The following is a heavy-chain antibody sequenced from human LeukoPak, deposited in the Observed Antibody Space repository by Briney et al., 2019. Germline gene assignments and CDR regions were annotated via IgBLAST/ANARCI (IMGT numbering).Heavy chain of an antibody. D-gene: IGHD3-10*01. CDR2: ISWNSGSI. CDR3: AKSLWFGTAYFDY. CDR1: GFTFDDYA. J-gene: IGHJ4*02. Sequence: TGGSLRLSCAASGFTFDDYAMHWVRQAPGKGLEWVSGISWNSGSIGYADSVKGRFTISRDNAKNSPYLQMNSLRAEDTALYYCAKSLWFGTAYFDYWGQGTLVTVSS. V-gene: IGHV3-9*01.